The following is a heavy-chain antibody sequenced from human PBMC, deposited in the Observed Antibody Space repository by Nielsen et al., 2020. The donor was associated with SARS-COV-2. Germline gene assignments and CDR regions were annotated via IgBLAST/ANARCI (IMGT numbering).Heavy chain of an antibody. CDR2: IWYDGSNK. CDR3: ARVGYYGSGMDGMDV. CDR1: GFTFSSYA. J-gene: IGHJ6*02. D-gene: IGHD3-10*01. V-gene: IGHV3-33*08. Sequence: GESLKISCSASGFTFSSYAMHWVRQAPGKGLEWVAVIWYDGSNKYYADSVKGRFTISRDNSKNTLYLQMNSLRAEDTAVYYCARVGYYGSGMDGMDVWGQGTTVTVSS.